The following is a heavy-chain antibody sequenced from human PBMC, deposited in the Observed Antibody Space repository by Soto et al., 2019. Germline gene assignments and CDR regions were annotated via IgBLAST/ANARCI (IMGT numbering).Heavy chain of an antibody. CDR2: ISTGSSYT. CDR1: GFTFSDHY. D-gene: IGHD2-2*01. V-gene: IGHV3-11*06. J-gene: IGHJ4*02. CDR3: ARVGPVVPAANAAFFH. Sequence: QVQLVESGGGLVKPGGSVRLSCAASGFTFSDHYMTWSRQAPGKGLEWVTYISTGSSYTDYADSVQGRFTISRDNARNSLYLQMNSLRAEDTAVYYCARVGPVVPAANAAFFHWGQGTLVTVSS.